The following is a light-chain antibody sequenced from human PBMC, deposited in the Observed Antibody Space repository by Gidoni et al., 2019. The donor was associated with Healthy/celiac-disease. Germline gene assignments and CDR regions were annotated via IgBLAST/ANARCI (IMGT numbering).Light chain of an antibody. Sequence: QLTQSPSSLSASVGGRITITSQPSQDISNYLDWYQQKPGKAPKLLIYDASNLETGVPSRFSGSGSGTDFTFTISSLEPEDIAAYYCQQYDSLPLTFGGGTKVEIK. J-gene: IGKJ4*01. CDR2: DAS. V-gene: IGKV1-33*01. CDR3: QQYDSLPLT. CDR1: QDISNY.